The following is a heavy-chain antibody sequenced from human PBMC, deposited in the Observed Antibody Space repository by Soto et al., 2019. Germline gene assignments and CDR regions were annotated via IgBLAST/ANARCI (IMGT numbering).Heavy chain of an antibody. J-gene: IGHJ5*02. V-gene: IGHV4-34*01. CDR1: GGSFSGYY. D-gene: IGHD6-13*01. CDR3: ARKGSIAAAGSPVWWFDP. CDR2: INHSGST. Sequence: ASETLSLTCAVYGGSFSGYYWSWIRQPPGKGLEWIGEINHSGSTNYNPSLKSRVTISVDTSKNQFSLKLSSVTAADTAVYYCARKGSIAAAGSPVWWFDPWGQGTLVTVSS.